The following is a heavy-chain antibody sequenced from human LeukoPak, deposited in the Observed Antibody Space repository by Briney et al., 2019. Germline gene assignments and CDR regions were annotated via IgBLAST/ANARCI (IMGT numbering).Heavy chain of an antibody. Sequence: SETLSLTCTVSGVSISSYYWSWIRQPPGKGLEWIGYIYYSGSTNYNPSLKSRVTISVDTPKNQFSLKLSSVTAADTAVYYCARGGPRYCSSTSCYPPRYWGQGTLVTVSS. CDR1: GVSISSYY. D-gene: IGHD2-2*01. CDR2: IYYSGST. V-gene: IGHV4-59*01. CDR3: ARGGPRYCSSTSCYPPRY. J-gene: IGHJ4*02.